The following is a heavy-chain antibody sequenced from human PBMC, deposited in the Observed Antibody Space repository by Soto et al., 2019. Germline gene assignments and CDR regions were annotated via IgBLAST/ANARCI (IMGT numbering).Heavy chain of an antibody. CDR2: IWYDGSNK. D-gene: IGHD2-2*01. Sequence: QVQLVESGGGVFQPGRSLRLSCAASGFTFSISGIHWVRQAPCKGLAWVAVIWYDGSNKYYADSVKGRFTISRVTSKNTLYLHRNSPKAQDTAVYYSARGLVVPAAISYYFDYWGQGTLVTVSS. J-gene: IGHJ4*02. CDR1: GFTFSISG. V-gene: IGHV3-33*01. CDR3: ARGLVVPAAISYYFDY.